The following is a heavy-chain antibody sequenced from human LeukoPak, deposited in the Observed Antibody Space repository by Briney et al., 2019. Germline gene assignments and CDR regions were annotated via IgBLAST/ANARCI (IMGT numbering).Heavy chain of an antibody. CDR2: INHSGST. CDR1: GGSFSGYY. D-gene: IGHD2-2*02. J-gene: IGHJ6*03. CDR3: ARSGKLGYCSSTSCYIPYYYYYMDV. V-gene: IGHV4-34*01. Sequence: SETLSLTCAVYGGSFSGYYWSWIRQPPGKGLEWIGEINHSGSTNYNPSLKSRVTISVDTSKNQFSLKLSSVTAADTAVYYCARSGKLGYCSSTSCYIPYYYYYMDVWGKGTTVTVSS.